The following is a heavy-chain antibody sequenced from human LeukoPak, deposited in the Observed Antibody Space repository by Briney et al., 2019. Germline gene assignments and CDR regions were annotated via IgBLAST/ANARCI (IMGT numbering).Heavy chain of an antibody. CDR1: GFTFSSYA. Sequence: GRSLRLSCAAFGFTFSSYAMHWVRQAPGKGLEWVAVISYDGSNKYYADSVKGRFTISRDNSKNTLYLQMNSLRAEDTAVYYCARVRGKGHMVRAHAFDIWGQGTMVTVSS. V-gene: IGHV3-30-3*01. D-gene: IGHD3-10*01. J-gene: IGHJ3*02. CDR3: ARVRGKGHMVRAHAFDI. CDR2: ISYDGSNK.